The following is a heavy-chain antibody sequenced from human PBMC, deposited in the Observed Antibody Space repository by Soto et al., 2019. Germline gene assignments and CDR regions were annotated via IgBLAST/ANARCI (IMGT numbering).Heavy chain of an antibody. Sequence: SVKVSCKASGYTFTSYGISWVRQAPGQGLEWMGGIIPIFGTANYAQKFQGRVTITADKSTSTAYMELSSLRSEDTAVYYCARDAGGYRFYYGMDVWGQGTTVTVSS. CDR2: IIPIFGTA. D-gene: IGHD2-15*01. J-gene: IGHJ6*02. CDR3: ARDAGGYRFYYGMDV. V-gene: IGHV1-69*06. CDR1: GYTFTSYG.